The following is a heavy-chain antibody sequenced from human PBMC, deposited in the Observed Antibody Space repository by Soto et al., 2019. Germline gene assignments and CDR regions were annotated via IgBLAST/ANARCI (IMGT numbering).Heavy chain of an antibody. J-gene: IGHJ6*03. V-gene: IGHV1-18*01. Sequence: ASVKVSCKASGYTFTSYGISWVRQAPGQGLEWMGWISAYNGNTNYAQKLQGRVTMTTDTSTSTAYMELRSLRSDDTAVYYCARGGLIPRGYCSSTSCPYYYYYYMDVWGKGTTVTVSS. D-gene: IGHD2-2*01. CDR2: ISAYNGNT. CDR1: GYTFTSYG. CDR3: ARGGLIPRGYCSSTSCPYYYYYYMDV.